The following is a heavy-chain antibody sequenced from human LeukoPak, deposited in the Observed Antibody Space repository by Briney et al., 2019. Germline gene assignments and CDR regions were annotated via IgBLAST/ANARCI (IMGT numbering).Heavy chain of an antibody. CDR2: INHSGST. J-gene: IGHJ4*02. Sequence: SGTLSLTCAVYGGSFSGYYWSWIRQPPGKGLEWIGEINHSGSTNYNPSLKSRVTISVDTSKNQFSLKLSSVTAADTAVYYCARGRSLTYCSGGSCPHYYFDYWGQGTLVTVSS. V-gene: IGHV4-34*01. D-gene: IGHD2-15*01. CDR1: GGSFSGYY. CDR3: ARGRSLTYCSGGSCPHYYFDY.